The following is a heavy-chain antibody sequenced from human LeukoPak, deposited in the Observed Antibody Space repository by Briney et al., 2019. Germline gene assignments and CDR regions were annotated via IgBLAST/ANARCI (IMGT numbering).Heavy chain of an antibody. J-gene: IGHJ4*02. CDR3: ARAGIVVVPAATDYFDY. V-gene: IGHV4-38-2*02. Sequence: PSETLSLTCSVSGHSISSGYYWGWIRQPPGKGLEWIGTMYHRGSTYYNPSLKGRVTMSGDTSKNHFSLKLSSVIAADAAVYYCARAGIVVVPAATDYFDYWGQGTLVTVSS. CDR1: GHSISSGYY. CDR2: MYHRGST. D-gene: IGHD2-2*01.